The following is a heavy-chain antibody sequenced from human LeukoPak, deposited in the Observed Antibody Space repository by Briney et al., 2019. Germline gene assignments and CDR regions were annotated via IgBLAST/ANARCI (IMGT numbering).Heavy chain of an antibody. CDR2: ISYDGSNK. Sequence: GGSLRLSCAASGFTFSSYAMHWVRQAPGKGLEWVAVISYDGSNKYYADSVKGRFTISRDNSKNTLYLQMNSLRAEDTAVYYCARGGIAAASHNWGQGTLVTVSS. D-gene: IGHD6-13*01. CDR1: GFTFSSYA. CDR3: ARGGIAAASHN. V-gene: IGHV3-30-3*01. J-gene: IGHJ4*02.